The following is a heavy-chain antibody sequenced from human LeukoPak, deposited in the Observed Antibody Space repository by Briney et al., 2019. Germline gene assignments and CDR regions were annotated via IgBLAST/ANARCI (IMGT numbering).Heavy chain of an antibody. CDR2: SSDTGVST. Sequence: GGSLRLSCAASGFTFSSYAMNWVRQAPGKGLEWVSSSSDTGVSTYYADSVKGRFTISRDNSKSSVFLQMNILRVEDTALYYCARGGAGTGRYFDLWGPGTLVTVSS. J-gene: IGHJ2*01. CDR1: GFTFSSYA. D-gene: IGHD6-13*01. V-gene: IGHV3-23*01. CDR3: ARGGAGTGRYFDL.